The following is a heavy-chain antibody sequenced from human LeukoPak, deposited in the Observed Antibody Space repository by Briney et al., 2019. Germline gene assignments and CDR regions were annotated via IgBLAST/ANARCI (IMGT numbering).Heavy chain of an antibody. Sequence: SETLSLTCTVSGGSISSYYWSWVRQPPGKGLEWIGYIYDSGSTNYNPSLKSRVTMSVDTSKNQFSLKLSSVTAADTAVYYCARDELQWLPPYYYYYGMDVWGQGATVTVSS. D-gene: IGHD6-19*01. CDR2: IYDSGST. V-gene: IGHV4-59*01. J-gene: IGHJ6*02. CDR1: GGSISSYY. CDR3: ARDELQWLPPYYYYYGMDV.